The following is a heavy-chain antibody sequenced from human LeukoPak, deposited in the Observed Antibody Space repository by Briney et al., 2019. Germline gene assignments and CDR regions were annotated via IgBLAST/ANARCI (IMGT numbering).Heavy chain of an antibody. V-gene: IGHV3-7*01. D-gene: IGHD1-14*01. CDR2: IKQDGSER. Sequence: GGSLRVSCAASGFTFTKYWMTWVRQAPGKGLEWVANIKQDGSERNYVDTVKGRFIISRDNAKNLLYLQMNSLRVEDTAVYYCATETNGRHYDYWGQGTLLTVSS. J-gene: IGHJ4*02. CDR1: GFTFTKYW. CDR3: ATETNGRHYDY.